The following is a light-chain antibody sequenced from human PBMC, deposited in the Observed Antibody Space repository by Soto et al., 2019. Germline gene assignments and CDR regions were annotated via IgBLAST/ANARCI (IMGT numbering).Light chain of an antibody. CDR1: SSDIGAYNY. CDR2: EVT. V-gene: IGLV2-8*01. J-gene: IGLJ1*01. Sequence: QSALTQPASVSGSPGQSITISCIGTSSDIGAYNYVSWYQQHPGKAPKLMIYEVTRRPSGVPDRFSGSKSGNTASLNVSGLQAEDEADYYCCSYADNNDYVFGTGTKLTVL. CDR3: CSYADNNDYV.